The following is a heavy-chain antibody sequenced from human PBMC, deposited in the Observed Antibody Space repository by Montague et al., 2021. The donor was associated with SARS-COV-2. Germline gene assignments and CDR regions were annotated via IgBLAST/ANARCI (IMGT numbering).Heavy chain of an antibody. CDR2: ISYDGSNK. Sequence: SLRLSCAASGFTFSSYAMHWVRQAPGKGLEWVAVISYDGSNKYYAYSLKGLFTISRDNSKNTLYLQMNSLRAEDTAVYYCARSTGSYWAPFVNWGQGTLVTVSS. CDR3: ARSTGSYWAPFVN. V-gene: IGHV3-30-3*01. J-gene: IGHJ4*02. D-gene: IGHD1-26*01. CDR1: GFTFSSYA.